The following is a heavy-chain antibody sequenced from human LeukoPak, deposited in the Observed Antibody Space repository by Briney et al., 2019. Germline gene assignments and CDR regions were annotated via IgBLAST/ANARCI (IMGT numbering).Heavy chain of an antibody. CDR1: GLTFSNYA. CDR3: AKPPRVQYSGSYYVYFDY. CDR2: ISDSGGST. V-gene: IGHV3-23*01. D-gene: IGHD1-26*01. Sequence: GGSLRLSCAASGLTFSNYAMSWVRQAPGKGLEWVSGISDSGGSTYYADSVKGRFIISRDNSKNTLYLQMNSLRVADTAVYYCAKPPRVQYSGSYYVYFDYWGQGTLVTVSS. J-gene: IGHJ4*02.